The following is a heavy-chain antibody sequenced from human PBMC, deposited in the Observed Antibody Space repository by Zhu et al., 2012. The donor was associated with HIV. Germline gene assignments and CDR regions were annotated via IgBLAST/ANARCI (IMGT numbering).Heavy chain of an antibody. CDR3: ARRGYYDSSGLGGPAHWYFDL. CDR2: INHSGST. V-gene: IGHV4-34*01. J-gene: IGHJ2*01. Sequence: QVQLQQWGAGLLKPSETLSLTCAVYGGSFSGYYWSWIRQPPGKGLEWIGEINHSGSTNYNPSLKSRVTISVDTSKNQFSLKLSSVTAADTAVYYCARRGYYDSSGLGGPAHWYFDLWGRGTLVTVSS. D-gene: IGHD3-22*01. CDR1: GGSFSGYY.